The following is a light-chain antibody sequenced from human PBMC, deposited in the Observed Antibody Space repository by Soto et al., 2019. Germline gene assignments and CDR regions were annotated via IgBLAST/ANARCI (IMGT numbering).Light chain of an antibody. CDR3: HQYGSSPYT. V-gene: IGKV3-20*01. CDR2: GAS. Sequence: EIVLTQSPGTLSLSPGERATLSCRASQSVSSSFLAWYQQKPGQASRLLIYGASRRATGTPDRFSGSGSGTDFTLTISRLEPEDFAVYYCHQYGSSPYTFGQGTKLEIK. J-gene: IGKJ2*01. CDR1: QSVSSSF.